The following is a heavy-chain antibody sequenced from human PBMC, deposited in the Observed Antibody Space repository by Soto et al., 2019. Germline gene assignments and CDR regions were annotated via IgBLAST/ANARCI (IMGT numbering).Heavy chain of an antibody. CDR1: GFPFANFL. D-gene: IGHD3-3*01. CDR3: IGIFPF. J-gene: IGHJ1*01. Sequence: GGSLRLSCTGSGFPFANFLMSWFRQAPGKGLEWVGFIRSQPYGGTTQYAASVRGRFTISRDDSKGIAYLQMNSLKSEDSGVYYCIGIFPFCGQGTLVTGSS. CDR2: IRSQPYGGTT. V-gene: IGHV3-49*03.